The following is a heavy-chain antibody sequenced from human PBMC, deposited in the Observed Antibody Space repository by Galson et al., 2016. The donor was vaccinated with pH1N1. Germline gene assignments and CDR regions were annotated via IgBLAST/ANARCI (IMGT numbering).Heavy chain of an antibody. J-gene: IGHJ4*02. CDR1: GYTFTNYG. D-gene: IGHD6-19*01. Sequence: SVKVSCKASGYTFTNYGIGWVRQAPGQGLEWLGRISGYNGNTNYAQNLQGRVTMTTDTSTSTAYMELRSLRSDDTAVYYCARDPRGQYTSAWYVEQPFDYWGQGTLVTVSS. V-gene: IGHV1-18*01. CDR3: ARDPRGQYTSAWYVEQPFDY. CDR2: ISGYNGNT.